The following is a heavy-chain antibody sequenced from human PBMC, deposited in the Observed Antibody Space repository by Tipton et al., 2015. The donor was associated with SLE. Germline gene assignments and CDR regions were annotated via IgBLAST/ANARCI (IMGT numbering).Heavy chain of an antibody. D-gene: IGHD4-17*01. CDR3: ASTLDGDLTYYFDY. CDR2: IYHGGTT. CDR1: SYSISNDNW. J-gene: IGHJ4*02. V-gene: IGHV4-28*01. Sequence: TLSLTCAVSSYSISNDNWWGWIRQPPGEGLEWIGYIYHGGTTFYNPSLQSRVTISLDRSKNQFSLKVNSVTAADTAVYYCASTLDGDLTYYFDYWGQGTLVTVSS.